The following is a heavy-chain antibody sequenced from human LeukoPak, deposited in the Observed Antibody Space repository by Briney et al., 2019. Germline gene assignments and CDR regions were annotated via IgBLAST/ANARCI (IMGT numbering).Heavy chain of an antibody. CDR1: GFTFTSYS. J-gene: IGHJ4*02. Sequence: GGSLRLSCAASGFTFTSYSMSWVRQAPGKGLEWVSVISANVGDTFYADSVKGRFTISRDNYKNTLYLQMNSLRVEDTAVYYCAKGRTLVGGSTRSYDYWGQGTLVTVSS. CDR3: AKGRTLVGGSTRSYDY. D-gene: IGHD1-26*01. CDR2: ISANVGDT. V-gene: IGHV3-23*01.